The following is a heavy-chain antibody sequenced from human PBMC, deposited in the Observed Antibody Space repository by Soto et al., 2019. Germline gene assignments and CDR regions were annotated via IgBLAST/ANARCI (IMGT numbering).Heavy chain of an antibody. Sequence: QVQLVQTGAEVKKPGASVKVSWKASGYTFTSYGISWVRQAPGQGVEWMGWISAYNGNTNYAQKLQGRVTMTTDTSTSTAYLELRSVRSDETAVYYCAREKGDGSGSYYGYWGQGTLVTVSS. D-gene: IGHD3-10*01. CDR1: GYTFTSYG. CDR3: AREKGDGSGSYYGY. V-gene: IGHV1-18*01. J-gene: IGHJ4*02. CDR2: ISAYNGNT.